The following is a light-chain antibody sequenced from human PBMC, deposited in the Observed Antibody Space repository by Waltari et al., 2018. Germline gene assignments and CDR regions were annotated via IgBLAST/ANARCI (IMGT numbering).Light chain of an antibody. CDR3: KSFTTRATYV. Sequence: QSALTQPASVSGSLGQSITIPCTGSSSDIGSYDHVSWYQQHPGNAPKVIIFDVKYPPSGVSNRFSGSKSGITASLTISGLQAEDEADYFCKSFTTRATYVFGSGTRVTV. CDR1: SSDIGSYDH. CDR2: DVK. J-gene: IGLJ1*01. V-gene: IGLV2-14*03.